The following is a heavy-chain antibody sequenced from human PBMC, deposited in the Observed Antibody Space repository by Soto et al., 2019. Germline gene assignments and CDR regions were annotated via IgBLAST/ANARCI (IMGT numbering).Heavy chain of an antibody. V-gene: IGHV4-31*03. CDR2: IYYSGST. Sequence: SETLSLTCTVSGGSISSGGYYWSWIRQHPGKGLEWIGYIYYSGSTYYNPSLKSRVTISVDTSKNQFSLKLSSVTAADTAVYYCARGGSNDAFDIWGQGTMVTVSS. J-gene: IGHJ3*02. CDR3: ARGGSNDAFDI. CDR1: GGSISSGGYY. D-gene: IGHD3-10*01.